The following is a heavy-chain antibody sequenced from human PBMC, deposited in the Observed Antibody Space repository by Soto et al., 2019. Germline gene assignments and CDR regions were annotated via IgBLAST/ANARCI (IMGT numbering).Heavy chain of an antibody. J-gene: IGHJ4*02. CDR3: ASLDYGRYYFEY. Sequence: PSETLSLTCTVSGGSISSYYWSWIRQPPGKGLEWIGYIYYSGSTNYNPSLKSRVTISVDTSKNQFSLKLSSVTAADTAVYYCASLDYGRYYFEYWGQGTLVTVFS. D-gene: IGHD4-17*01. CDR2: IYYSGST. CDR1: GGSISSYY. V-gene: IGHV4-59*08.